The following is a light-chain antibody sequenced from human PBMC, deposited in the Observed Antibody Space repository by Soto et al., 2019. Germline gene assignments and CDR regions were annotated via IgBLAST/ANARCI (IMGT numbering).Light chain of an antibody. J-gene: IGKJ5*01. V-gene: IGKV1-13*02. Sequence: AIQLTQSPSSLSASVGDRVTITCRASQDIRGALAWYQQKPGKAPKILTYDVSTLESGVPSRFSGSSSGTDFTLTISSLQPVDFATYYCQQFNSYPLTFGQGTRLEIK. CDR3: QQFNSYPLT. CDR2: DVS. CDR1: QDIRGA.